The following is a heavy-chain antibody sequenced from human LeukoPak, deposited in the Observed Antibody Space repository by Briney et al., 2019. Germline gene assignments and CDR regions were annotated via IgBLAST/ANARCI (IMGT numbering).Heavy chain of an antibody. Sequence: GSLRLSCAASGFTFSSYAMSWVRRVPGKGLEWVSVIYSGAGTHYADFVKGRFTISRDNSKNTLYLQMNSLRVEDTAVYYCARVYYGSGSLHYYYYYMDVWGKGTTVTISS. D-gene: IGHD3-10*01. CDR1: GFTFSSYA. V-gene: IGHV3-53*01. J-gene: IGHJ6*03. CDR2: IYSGAGT. CDR3: ARVYYGSGSLHYYYYYMDV.